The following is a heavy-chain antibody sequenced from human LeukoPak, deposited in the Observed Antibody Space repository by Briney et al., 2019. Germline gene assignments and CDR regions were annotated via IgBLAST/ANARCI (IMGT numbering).Heavy chain of an antibody. CDR3: ARIGTTTRGPAGLDV. Sequence: GGSLTLSCAASGFTFSSYEMNWVRQAPGKGLEWVSYIASGGGANRFYSESVKGRFTISRDDAKNSLYLHMNSLRTEDTGVYYCARIGTTTRGPAGLDVWGQGTTVTVSS. V-gene: IGHV3-48*03. CDR2: IASGGGANR. D-gene: IGHD2/OR15-2a*01. J-gene: IGHJ6*02. CDR1: GFTFSSYE.